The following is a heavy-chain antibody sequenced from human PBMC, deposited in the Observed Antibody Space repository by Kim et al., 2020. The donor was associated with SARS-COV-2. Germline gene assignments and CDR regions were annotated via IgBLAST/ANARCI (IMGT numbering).Heavy chain of an antibody. J-gene: IGHJ3*02. Sequence: QKFQGRVTITADESTSTAYMELSSLRSEDTAVYYCARAVGATVGYDAFDIWGQGTMVTVSS. V-gene: IGHV1-69*01. CDR3: ARAVGATVGYDAFDI. D-gene: IGHD1-26*01.